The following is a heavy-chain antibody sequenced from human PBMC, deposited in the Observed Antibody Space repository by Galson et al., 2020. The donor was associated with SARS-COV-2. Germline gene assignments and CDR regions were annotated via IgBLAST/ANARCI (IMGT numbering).Heavy chain of an antibody. D-gene: IGHD3-3*01. CDR2: IIPILGIA. Sequence: SVKVSCKASGGTFSSYAISWVRQAPGQGLEWMGGIIPILGIANYAQKFQGRVTITADKSTSTAYMELSSLRSEDTAVYYCARWTDFWSGYSHGGFEYWGQGTLVTVSS. CDR3: ARWTDFWSGYSHGGFEY. J-gene: IGHJ4*02. CDR1: GGTFSSYA. V-gene: IGHV1-69*10.